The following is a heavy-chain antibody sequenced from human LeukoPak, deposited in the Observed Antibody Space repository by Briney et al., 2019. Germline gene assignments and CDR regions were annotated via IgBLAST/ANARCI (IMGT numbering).Heavy chain of an antibody. Sequence: PSETLSLTCTVSGGSITNYYWTWIRQPPGKGLGWIGYIHYSGSTNYNPSLKSRVTISVDTSKNQFSLKLSSVTAADTAVYYCARASVTYYYYYMDVWGKGTTVTVSS. CDR3: ARASVTYYYYYMDV. CDR1: GGSITNYY. CDR2: IHYSGST. V-gene: IGHV4-59*01. D-gene: IGHD4-11*01. J-gene: IGHJ6*03.